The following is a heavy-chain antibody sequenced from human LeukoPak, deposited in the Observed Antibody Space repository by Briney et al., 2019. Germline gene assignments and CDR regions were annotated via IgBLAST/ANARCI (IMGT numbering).Heavy chain of an antibody. D-gene: IGHD3-10*01. CDR1: GYTFPTFG. CDR2: IISYNNNI. J-gene: IGHJ4*02. CDR3: GRVVYYAPGHQYYFDY. Sequence: ASVKVSCRTSGYTFPTFGITWVRQAPGQGLEWMGWIISYNNNISYKEKFYDRVTMTTDTSTTTAYMELRSLRSDDTAVYYCGRVVYYAPGHQYYFDYWGQGTLVTVSS. V-gene: IGHV1-18*01.